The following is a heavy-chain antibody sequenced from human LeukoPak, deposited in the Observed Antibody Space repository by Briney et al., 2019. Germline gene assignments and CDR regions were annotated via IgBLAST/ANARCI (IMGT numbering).Heavy chain of an antibody. CDR3: ASATTSRVFDI. CDR1: GGSISSSSYQ. V-gene: IGHV4-39*01. D-gene: IGHD4-17*01. CDR2: IYYSGST. Sequence: LETLSLTCTVSGGSISSSSYQWGWIRQPPGKGLEWIGSIYYSGSTYYNPSLKSRVTISVDTSKNQFSLKVSSVTAADTAVYYCASATTSRVFDIWGQGTMVTVSS. J-gene: IGHJ3*02.